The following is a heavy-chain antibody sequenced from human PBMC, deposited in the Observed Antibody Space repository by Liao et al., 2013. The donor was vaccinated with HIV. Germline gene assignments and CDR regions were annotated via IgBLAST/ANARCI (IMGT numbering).Heavy chain of an antibody. Sequence: QVQLQESGPGLVKPSETLSLTCSVSRASISSYYWSWIRQSAGKGLEWIGRIYASGSTNYNPSLRGRVTISLEMSKSQFSLKLSSATATDTAVYYCARGNLGSGPDCWGQGIPVTVSS. CDR1: RASISSYY. CDR2: IYASGST. D-gene: IGHD2-15*01. J-gene: IGHJ4*02. CDR3: ARGNLGSGPDC. V-gene: IGHV4-4*07.